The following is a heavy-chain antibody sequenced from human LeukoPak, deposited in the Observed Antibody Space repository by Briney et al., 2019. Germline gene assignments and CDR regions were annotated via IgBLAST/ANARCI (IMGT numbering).Heavy chain of an antibody. CDR2: IGGSGTST. CDR1: GFTFSSYA. V-gene: IGHV3-23*01. CDR3: ANDSGYYYKSFDS. D-gene: IGHD3-22*01. J-gene: IGHJ4*02. Sequence: PGGSLRLSCAASGFTFSSYAMSWIRQAPGKGLEWVSAIGGSGTSTYYADSVKGRFTISRDNSKNTLYLQMNSLRAEDTAVYYCANDSGYYYKSFDSWGQGTLVTVSS.